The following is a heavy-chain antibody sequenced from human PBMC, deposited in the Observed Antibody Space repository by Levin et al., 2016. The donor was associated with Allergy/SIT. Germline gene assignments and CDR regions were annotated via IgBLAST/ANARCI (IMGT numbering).Heavy chain of an antibody. J-gene: IGHJ4*02. Sequence: WVRQAPGQGLEWMGWMNPNSGNTGYAQKFQGRVTMTRNTSISTAYMELSSLRSEDTAVYYCARGTTVTTWGDYWGQGTLVTVSS. V-gene: IGHV1-8*01. CDR2: MNPNSGNT. D-gene: IGHD4-17*01. CDR3: ARGTTVTTWGDY.